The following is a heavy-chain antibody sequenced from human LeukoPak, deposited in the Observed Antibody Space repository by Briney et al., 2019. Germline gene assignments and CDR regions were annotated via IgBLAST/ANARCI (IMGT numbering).Heavy chain of an antibody. D-gene: IGHD6-19*01. J-gene: IGHJ4*02. CDR1: GGTFSSYA. Sequence: ASVKVSWKGSGGTFSSYAISWVGQGPGQGLEWVGRIIPILGIANYAQKFQGRVTITADKSTSTAYMELSSLRSEDTAVYYCARGFRGLAVAPPDYWGQGTLVTVSS. CDR3: ARGFRGLAVAPPDY. V-gene: IGHV1-69*04. CDR2: IIPILGIA.